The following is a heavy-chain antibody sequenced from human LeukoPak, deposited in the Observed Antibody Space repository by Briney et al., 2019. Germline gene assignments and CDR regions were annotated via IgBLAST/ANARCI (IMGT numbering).Heavy chain of an antibody. CDR2: ISSSGSTI. Sequence: PGGSLRLSCAASGFTFSSYTMSWVRQAPGKGLEWVSYISSSGSTIYYADSVKGPFTISRDNAKNSLYMQMNSLRAEDTAVYYCARASPYYYYMDVWGKGTTVTVSS. CDR3: ARASPYYYYMDV. V-gene: IGHV3-48*01. CDR1: GFTFSSYT. J-gene: IGHJ6*03.